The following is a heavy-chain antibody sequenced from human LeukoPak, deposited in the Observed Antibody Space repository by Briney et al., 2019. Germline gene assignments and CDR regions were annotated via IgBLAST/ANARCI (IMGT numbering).Heavy chain of an antibody. D-gene: IGHD5-12*01. Sequence: GSLILSFAASGFTFSSYSMNWGRQAPGKGLEWGSYISSSSSTIYYADSVKGRFTISRDNAKNSLYLQMNSLRDEDTAVYYCARAYSGYDPEYYFDYWGQGTLVTVSS. CDR2: ISSSSSTI. CDR3: ARAYSGYDPEYYFDY. J-gene: IGHJ4*02. V-gene: IGHV3-48*02. CDR1: GFTFSSYS.